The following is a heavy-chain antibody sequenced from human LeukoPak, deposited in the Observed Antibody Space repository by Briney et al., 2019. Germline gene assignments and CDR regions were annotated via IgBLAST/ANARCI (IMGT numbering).Heavy chain of an antibody. CDR2: MYYSGGT. J-gene: IGHJ4*02. CDR3: TRRCKDAYTLYCFDY. Sequence: PSETLSLTCTVSGGSTNSYYWSWIRQPPGKGLEWIGHMYYSGGTNYNPSLKSRVTISVDTSKKQFSLKLSSVTAADTAVYYCTRRCKDAYTLYCFDYWGQGTLVTVSS. CDR1: GGSTNSYY. V-gene: IGHV4-59*01. D-gene: IGHD5-24*01.